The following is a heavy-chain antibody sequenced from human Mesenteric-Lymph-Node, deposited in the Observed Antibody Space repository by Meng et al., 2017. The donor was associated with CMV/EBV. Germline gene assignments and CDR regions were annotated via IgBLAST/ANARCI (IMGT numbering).Heavy chain of an antibody. CDR3: ARASLEVY. CDR2: INHSGST. D-gene: IGHD1-1*01. Sequence: SETLSLTCIVSGGSISSYYWSWIRQPPGKGLEWIGEINHSGSTNYNPSLKSRVTISVDTSKNQFSLKLSSVTAADTAVYYCARASLEVYWGQGTLVTVSS. CDR1: GGSISSYY. J-gene: IGHJ4*02. V-gene: IGHV4-34*01.